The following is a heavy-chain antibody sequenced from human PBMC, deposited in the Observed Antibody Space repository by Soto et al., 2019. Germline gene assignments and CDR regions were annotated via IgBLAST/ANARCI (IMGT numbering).Heavy chain of an antibody. J-gene: IGHJ4*02. V-gene: IGHV3-30-3*01. Sequence: GGYLRLSCAASGFTLRSHEMKGVRQAPGKGLEWVAVISYDGSNKYYADYVKGRFTKSRDNSKKTLYLQMNSLRAEDTAVYYCASYQSWGMVRGVIDYWGQGTLVTVSS. CDR3: ASYQSWGMVRGVIDY. D-gene: IGHD3-10*01. CDR1: GFTLRSHE. CDR2: ISYDGSNK.